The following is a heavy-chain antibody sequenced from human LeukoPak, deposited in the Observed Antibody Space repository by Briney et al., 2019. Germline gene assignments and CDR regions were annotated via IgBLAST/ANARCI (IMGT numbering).Heavy chain of an antibody. Sequence: PGGSLRLSCAASVFTFSSYEMNWVRQAPGKGLEWVSYISSSGSTIYYADSVKGRFTISRDNAKNSLYLQMNSLRAEDTAVYYCARPQDASGWYYYFDYWGQGTLVTVSS. CDR2: ISSSGSTI. CDR1: VFTFSSYE. V-gene: IGHV3-48*03. D-gene: IGHD6-19*01. CDR3: ARPQDASGWYYYFDY. J-gene: IGHJ4*02.